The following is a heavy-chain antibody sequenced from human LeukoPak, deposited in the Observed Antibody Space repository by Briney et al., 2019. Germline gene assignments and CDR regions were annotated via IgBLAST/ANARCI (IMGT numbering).Heavy chain of an antibody. CDR3: ARAVYFDWMTGGYYFDY. CDR1: GGSISSHY. V-gene: IGHV4-59*11. J-gene: IGHJ4*02. CDR2: IYYSGST. D-gene: IGHD3-9*01. Sequence: SETLSLTCTVSGGSISSHYWSWIRQPPGKGLEWIGYIYYSGSTNYNPSLKSRVTISVDTSKNQFSLNLNSVTAADTAMYYCARAVYFDWMTGGYYFDYWGQGTLVTVSS.